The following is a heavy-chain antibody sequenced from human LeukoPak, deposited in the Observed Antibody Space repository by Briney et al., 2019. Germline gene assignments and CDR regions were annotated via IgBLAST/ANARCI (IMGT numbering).Heavy chain of an antibody. Sequence: PGGSLRLSCAGSGFTFSNYSINWVRQAPGKGLEWVSSISPSSHYIYYADSVRGRFTISRDNARNSLYLQMNSLRDEDTAVYYCARGRHTAMVYYYYYMDVWGTGTTVTVSS. V-gene: IGHV3-21*04. D-gene: IGHD5-18*01. J-gene: IGHJ6*03. CDR2: ISPSSHYI. CDR1: GFTFSNYS. CDR3: ARGRHTAMVYYYYYMDV.